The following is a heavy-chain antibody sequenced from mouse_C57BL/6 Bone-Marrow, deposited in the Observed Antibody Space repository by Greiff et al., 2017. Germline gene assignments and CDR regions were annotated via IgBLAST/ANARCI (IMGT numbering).Heavy chain of an antibody. CDR1: GFTFSSYG. V-gene: IGHV5-6*01. CDR3: ARRLRRGYYAMDY. CDR2: ISSGGSYT. J-gene: IGHJ4*01. D-gene: IGHD1-1*01. Sequence: EVHLVESGGDLVKPGGSLKLSCAASGFTFSSYGMSWVRQTPDKRLEWVATISSGGSYTYSPDSVKGRFTISRANAKNTLYLQMSSLKSEDTAMYYCARRLRRGYYAMDYWGQGTSVTVSS.